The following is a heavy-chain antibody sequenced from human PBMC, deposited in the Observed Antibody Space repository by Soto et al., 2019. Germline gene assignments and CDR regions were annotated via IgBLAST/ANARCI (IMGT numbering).Heavy chain of an antibody. CDR3: TTDQYYDFWSGQY. D-gene: IGHD3-3*01. CDR1: GFTFSDAW. CDR2: IKSKADGGTT. Sequence: GGSLRLSCAASGFTFSDAWMSWVRQAPGKGLEWVGRIKSKADGGTTDYAAPVKGRFTISRDDSKNTLYLQMNSLKTEDTAVYYCTTDQYYDFWSGQYWGQGTLVTVSS. V-gene: IGHV3-15*01. J-gene: IGHJ4*02.